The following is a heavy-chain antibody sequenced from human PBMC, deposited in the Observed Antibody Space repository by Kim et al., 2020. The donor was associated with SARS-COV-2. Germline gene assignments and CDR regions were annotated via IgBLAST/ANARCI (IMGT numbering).Heavy chain of an antibody. Sequence: GGSLRLSCAASGFTFNNYWMSWVRQAPGEGLECVANINQDGSANYYVGSVKGRFTVSRDNAENSLYLQMSGLRAEDTAMYYCARDLSGSKDAFDIWGQGTMVTVSS. J-gene: IGHJ3*02. D-gene: IGHD1-26*01. V-gene: IGHV3-7*03. CDR2: INQDGSAN. CDR1: GFTFNNYW. CDR3: ARDLSGSKDAFDI.